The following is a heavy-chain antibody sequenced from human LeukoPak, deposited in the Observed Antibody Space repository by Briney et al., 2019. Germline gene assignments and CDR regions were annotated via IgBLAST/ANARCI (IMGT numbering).Heavy chain of an antibody. V-gene: IGHV3-33*06. CDR1: GFTFSSYG. J-gene: IGHJ4*02. Sequence: PGRSLRLSCAASGFTFSSYGMHWVRQAPGKGLEWVAVIWYGGSNKYYADSVKGRFTISRDNSKNTLYLQMNSLRAEDTAVYYCAKDLVNKVVPAAIVGWGQGTLVTVSS. CDR2: IWYGGSNK. CDR3: AKDLVNKVVPAAIVG. D-gene: IGHD2-2*01.